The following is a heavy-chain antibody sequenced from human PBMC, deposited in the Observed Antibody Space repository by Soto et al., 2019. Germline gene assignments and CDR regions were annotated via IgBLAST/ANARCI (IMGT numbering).Heavy chain of an antibody. CDR3: ARTYYYDSSAPTPFDY. V-gene: IGHV4-30-4*01. J-gene: IGHJ4*02. CDR1: DVSISSGDYY. CDR2: IYYSGST. D-gene: IGHD3-22*01. Sequence: QVQLQESGPGLVKPSQTLSLTCSVSDVSISSGDYYWNWIRQPPGKGLEWIGYIYYSGSTYYNPSLKSRVTISVDTSKNQFSLKLTSVTAAATAVYYCARTYYYDSSAPTPFDYWGQGTLVTVSS.